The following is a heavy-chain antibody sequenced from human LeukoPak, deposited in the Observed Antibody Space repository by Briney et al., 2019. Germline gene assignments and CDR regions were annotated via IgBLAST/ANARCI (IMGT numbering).Heavy chain of an antibody. CDR2: INAGNGNT. J-gene: IGHJ4*02. Sequence: ASVKVSCKASGYTFTSYAMHWVRQAPGQRLEWMGWINAGNGNTKYSQKFQGRVTITRDTSASTAYMELSSLRSEDTAVYYCERDREAYCGGDCYSFDYWGQGTLVTVPS. D-gene: IGHD2-21*02. CDR1: GYTFTSYA. V-gene: IGHV1-3*01. CDR3: ERDREAYCGGDCYSFDY.